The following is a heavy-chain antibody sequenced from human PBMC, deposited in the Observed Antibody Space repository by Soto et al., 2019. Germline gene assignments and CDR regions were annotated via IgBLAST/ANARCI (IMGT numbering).Heavy chain of an antibody. CDR3: AADGYDSPTGY. J-gene: IGHJ4*02. Sequence: SGKVSCKASGLTFVRSSVEGVRQARGQRLEWIGWIVVGSGNTNYAQKFQERVTITRDMSTSTAYMELSSLRSEDTAVYYCAADGYDSPTGYWGQGTLVTVS. D-gene: IGHD3-22*01. V-gene: IGHV1-58*01. CDR1: GLTFVRSS. CDR2: IVVGSGNT.